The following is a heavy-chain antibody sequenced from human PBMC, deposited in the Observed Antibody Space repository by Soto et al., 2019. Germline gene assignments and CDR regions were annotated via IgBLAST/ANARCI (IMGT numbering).Heavy chain of an antibody. D-gene: IGHD2-2*01. Sequence: QVQLQESGPGLVKPSQTLSLTCTVSGGSISSGGYYWSWIRQHPGKGLEWIGYIYYSGSTYYNPSLKRRVTISGDTSKNQSSLKLSSGTAADTAVYYCARSSTSANYFDYWGQGTLVTVSS. CDR3: ARSSTSANYFDY. CDR2: IYYSGST. CDR1: GGSISSGGYY. J-gene: IGHJ4*02. V-gene: IGHV4-31*03.